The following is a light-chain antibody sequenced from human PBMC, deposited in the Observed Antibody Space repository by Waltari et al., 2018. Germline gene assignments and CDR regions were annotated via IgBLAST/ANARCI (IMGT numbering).Light chain of an antibody. CDR2: GNN. CDR1: SCDLGAGFD. CDR3: QSYDNRLSGWV. Sequence: QSVLTQPPSVSGAPGQRVTISCTGSSCDLGAGFDEPWYQQLPGTAPKLLIYGNNNRPSGVPDRFSGSKSGASASLAITGLQAEDEADYYCQSYDNRLSGWVFGGGTELAVL. J-gene: IGLJ3*02. V-gene: IGLV1-40*01.